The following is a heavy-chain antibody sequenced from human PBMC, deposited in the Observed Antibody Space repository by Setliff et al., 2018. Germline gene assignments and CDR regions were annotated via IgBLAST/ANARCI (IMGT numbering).Heavy chain of an antibody. D-gene: IGHD2-21*01. Sequence: SETLSLTCAVSGYSISSGYYWGWIRQPPGKGLEWSGSIYHSGSTYYNPSLKSRVTISVDTSKNQFSLKLSSVTAADTAVYYCARGGDYCGGECYIPPPDSYWGQGTLVTVSS. J-gene: IGHJ4*02. CDR3: ARGGDYCGGECYIPPPDSY. V-gene: IGHV4-38-2*01. CDR2: IYHSGST. CDR1: GYSISSGYY.